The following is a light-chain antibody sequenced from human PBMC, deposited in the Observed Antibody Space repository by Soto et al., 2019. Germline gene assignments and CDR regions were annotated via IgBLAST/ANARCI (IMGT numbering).Light chain of an antibody. V-gene: IGKV3-15*01. CDR3: QQYNNWLT. CDR2: GAS. Sequence: EIVMTQSPATLSVSPGERATLSFRASQSVSSNLAWYQQKPGQAPRLLIYGASTRATGIPARFSGSGSGTEFTLTISSLQSEDFAVYCCQQYNNWLTFGGGTKVDIK. CDR1: QSVSSN. J-gene: IGKJ4*01.